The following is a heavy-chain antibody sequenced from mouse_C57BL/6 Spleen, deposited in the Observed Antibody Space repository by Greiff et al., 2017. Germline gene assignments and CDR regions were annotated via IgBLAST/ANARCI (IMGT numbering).Heavy chain of an antibody. CDR2: ISSGGDYI. J-gene: IGHJ4*01. CDR1: GFTFSSYA. V-gene: IGHV5-9-1*02. Sequence: EVMLVESGEGLVKPGGSLKLSCAASGFTFSSYAMSWVRQTPEKRLEWVAYISSGGDYIYYADTVKGRFTISRDNARNTLYLQMSSLKSEGTTMCYCTGHFDYAMGCWGKGASVTVSS. D-gene: IGHD1-2*01. CDR3: TGHFDYAMGC.